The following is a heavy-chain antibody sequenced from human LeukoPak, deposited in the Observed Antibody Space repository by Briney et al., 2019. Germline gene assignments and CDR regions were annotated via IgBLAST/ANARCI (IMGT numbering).Heavy chain of an antibody. V-gene: IGHV4-4*07. D-gene: IGHD1-1*01. Sequence: SETLSLTCTVSGGSFSSYYWSWIRQPAGKGLEWIGRIYTSGITNYNTNYNPSLSSRVTMSVDTSKNQFSLKLNSATAADTAVYFCARAIWYASGTTAFDYWGPGTLVTVSS. CDR3: ARAIWYASGTTAFDY. J-gene: IGHJ4*02. CDR2: IYTSGITNYNT. CDR1: GGSFSSYY.